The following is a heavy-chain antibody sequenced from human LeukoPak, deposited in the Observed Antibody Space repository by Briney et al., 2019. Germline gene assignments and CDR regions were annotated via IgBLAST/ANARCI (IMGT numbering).Heavy chain of an antibody. Sequence: GGSLRLSCAASGFTFSSYWMSWVRQAPGKGLEWVANIKKDGSEKFYVDSVKGRFTISRDNAKNSLYLQMNSLRAEDTAVYYCARYDYGGNYHYWGQGTLVTVSS. D-gene: IGHD4-23*01. CDR2: IKKDGSEK. CDR3: ARYDYGGNYHY. CDR1: GFTFSSYW. J-gene: IGHJ4*02. V-gene: IGHV3-7*04.